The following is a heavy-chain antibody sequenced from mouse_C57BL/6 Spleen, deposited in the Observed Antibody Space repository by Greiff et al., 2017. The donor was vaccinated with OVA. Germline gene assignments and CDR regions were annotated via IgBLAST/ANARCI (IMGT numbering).Heavy chain of an antibody. CDR1: GYTFTSYW. CDR2: IDPSDSYT. J-gene: IGHJ2*01. CDR3: GRSSFDY. Sequence: QVQLQQPGAELVKPGASVKLSCKASGYTFTSYWMQWVKQRPGQGLEWIGEIDPSDSYTNYNQKFKGKATLTVDTSSSTAYMQLSSLTSEDSAVYYCGRSSFDYWGQGTTLTVSS. V-gene: IGHV1-50*01. D-gene: IGHD1-1*01.